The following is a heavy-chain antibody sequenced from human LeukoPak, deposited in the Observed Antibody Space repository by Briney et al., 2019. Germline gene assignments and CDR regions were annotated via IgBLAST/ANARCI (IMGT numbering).Heavy chain of an antibody. CDR2: ISGDGDNT. D-gene: IGHD3-22*01. CDR1: GFTFDDYA. V-gene: IGHV3-43*02. CDR3: AKDPTYYYDSSGFCEH. Sequence: GGSRRLSCAASGFTFDDYARHWVRHAPGKGLEWVSLISGDGDNTYYADSVKGRFTISRDNSKNSLYLQMNSLRTEDTALYYCAKDPTYYYDSSGFCEHWGQGTLVTVSS. J-gene: IGHJ1*01.